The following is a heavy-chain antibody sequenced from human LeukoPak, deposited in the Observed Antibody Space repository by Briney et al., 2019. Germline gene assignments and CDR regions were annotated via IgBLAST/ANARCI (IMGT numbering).Heavy chain of an antibody. J-gene: IGHJ4*02. CDR3: ATVRGGSGTYYNDY. CDR1: GFTFSGYP. V-gene: IGHV3-33*01. Sequence: GGSLRLSCAASGFTFSGYPIHWVRQAPGKGLEWVAVIWYDGSNKYYADSVKGRFTISRDNSKNTLYLQMNSLRAEDTSVYYCATVRGGSGTYYNDYWGQGTLVTVSS. CDR2: IWYDGSNK. D-gene: IGHD3-10*01.